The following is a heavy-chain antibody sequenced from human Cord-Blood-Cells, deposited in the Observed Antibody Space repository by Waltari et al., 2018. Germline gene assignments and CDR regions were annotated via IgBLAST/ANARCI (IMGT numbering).Heavy chain of an antibody. CDR1: GFTFSSYG. D-gene: IGHD5-12*01. V-gene: IGHV3-30*18. CDR2: ISYDGSNK. CDR3: AKGSKLTYRGYGGGAFDI. Sequence: QVQLVESGGGVVQPGRSLRLSCAASGFTFSSYGMHWVRQAPGKGLEWVAVISYDGSNKYYADSVKGRFTISRDNSKNTLYLQMNSLRAEDTAVYYCAKGSKLTYRGYGGGAFDIWGQGTMVTVSS. J-gene: IGHJ3*02.